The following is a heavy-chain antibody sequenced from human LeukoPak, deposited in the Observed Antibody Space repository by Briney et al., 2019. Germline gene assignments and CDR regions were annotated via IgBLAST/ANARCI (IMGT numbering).Heavy chain of an antibody. D-gene: IGHD3-3*01. V-gene: IGHV4-38-2*01. CDR2: IYHSGST. CDR1: GYSISSGYY. Sequence: SETLSLTCAVSGYSISSGYYWGWIRQPPGKGLEWIGSIYHSGSTYYNPSPKSRVTISVDTSKNQFSLKLSSVTAADTAVYYCASLYYDFWSGYYDAFDIWGQGTMVTVSS. CDR3: ASLYYDFWSGYYDAFDI. J-gene: IGHJ3*02.